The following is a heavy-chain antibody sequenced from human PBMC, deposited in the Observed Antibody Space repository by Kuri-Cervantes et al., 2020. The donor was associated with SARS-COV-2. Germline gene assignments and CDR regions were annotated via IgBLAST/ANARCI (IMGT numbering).Heavy chain of an antibody. D-gene: IGHD3-22*01. CDR3: ARVAGCVGSFCYYTNWFDH. Sequence: SETLSLTCGVSGGTLTSDGYSWSWIRQPPGKGLEFIGFIHASGSAYYNPSLQSRVTISVDRSKTQFSLTVTSVTAADTAVYYCARVAGCVGSFCYYTNWFDHWGHGTLVTVSS. CDR2: IHASGSA. J-gene: IGHJ5*02. CDR1: GGTLTSDGYS. V-gene: IGHV4-30-2*01.